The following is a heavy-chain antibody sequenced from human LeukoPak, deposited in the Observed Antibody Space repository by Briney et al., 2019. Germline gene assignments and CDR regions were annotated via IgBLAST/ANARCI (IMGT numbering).Heavy chain of an antibody. V-gene: IGHV3-48*03. CDR1: GFTFSSYE. J-gene: IGHJ4*02. CDR2: ISSSGSTI. CDR3: ARDAYQVAGSTLNDS. D-gene: IGHD2-21*01. Sequence: GGSLRLSCAASGFTFSSYEMNWVGQAPGKGLEWVSYISSSGSTIYYADSVKGRFTISRDKAKNSLYLQMNSLRAEDTAVYYCARDAYQVAGSTLNDSWGQGTLVTVSS.